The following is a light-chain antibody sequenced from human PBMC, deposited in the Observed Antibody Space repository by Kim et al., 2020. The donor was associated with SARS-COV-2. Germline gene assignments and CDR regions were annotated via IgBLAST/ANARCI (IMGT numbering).Light chain of an antibody. CDR1: SLRSYY. CDR2: GKN. CDR3: NSRESSANHWM. V-gene: IGLV3-19*01. J-gene: IGLJ3*02. Sequence: SSELTQDPAVSVALGQTVRITCHGDSLRSYYASWYQQKPGQAPVLVFYGKNNRPSGIPDRFSGSYSGNTASLTITAAQAEDEADYYCNSRESSANHWMFGGGTQLTVL.